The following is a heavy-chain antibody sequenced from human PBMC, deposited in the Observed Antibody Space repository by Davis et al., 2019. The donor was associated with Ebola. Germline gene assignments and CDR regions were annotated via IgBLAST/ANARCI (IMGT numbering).Heavy chain of an antibody. CDR3: GGIVVVPAAMFLHDY. CDR2: IYYSGST. CDR1: GGSISNGNYY. J-gene: IGHJ4*02. Sequence: MPSETLSLTCTVSGGSISNGNYYWSWIRQHPGKGLEWIGYIYYSGSTYYNPSLKSRVTISVDTSKNQFSLKLSSVTAADTAVYYCGGIVVVPAAMFLHDYWGQGTLVTVSS. V-gene: IGHV4-30-4*08. D-gene: IGHD2-2*01.